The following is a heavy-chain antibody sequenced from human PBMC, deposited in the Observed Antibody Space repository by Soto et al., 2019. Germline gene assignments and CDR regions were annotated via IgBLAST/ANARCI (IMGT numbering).Heavy chain of an antibody. V-gene: IGHV3-30*01. D-gene: IGHD1-26*01. CDR1: GFTFRNYA. CDR3: AREQVGAIYFDY. Sequence: QVQLVESGGGVVQPGRSLRLSCAASGFTFRNYAVHWVRQAPGKGLEWVAIISYDGSNKYYADSVKGRFTISRDNSKNTLYLEVNSLRAEDTAVYYCAREQVGAIYFDYWGQGILVTVSS. J-gene: IGHJ4*02. CDR2: ISYDGSNK.